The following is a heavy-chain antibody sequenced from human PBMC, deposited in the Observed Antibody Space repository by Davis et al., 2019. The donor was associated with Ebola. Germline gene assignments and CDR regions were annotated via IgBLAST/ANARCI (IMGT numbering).Heavy chain of an antibody. J-gene: IGHJ5*01. V-gene: IGHV3-74*01. Sequence: PGGSLRLSCAASGFSFSSYWMHWVRQPPGKGLVWVSRINEDESTTSYADSVQGRFIISRDNARSTLFLQMNSLREEDTAVYYCGRDLSGKFDSWGQGTLVTVSS. CDR1: GFSFSSYW. D-gene: IGHD5-12*01. CDR3: GRDLSGKFDS. CDR2: INEDESTT.